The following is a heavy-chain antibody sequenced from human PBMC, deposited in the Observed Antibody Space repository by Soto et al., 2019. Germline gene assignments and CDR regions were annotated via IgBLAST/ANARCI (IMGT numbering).Heavy chain of an antibody. V-gene: IGHV1-69*01. D-gene: IGHD1-26*01. J-gene: IGHJ4*02. CDR3: ARVGGVGAPPGTDF. Sequence: QLVQSGAEVKKPGSSVKISCKASGGTFSSYVISWLRQAPGQGLEWMGGVIPILGQAYYAPNLQGRVTITAYGSTRTAYMELNRLTSADTAVYFCARVGGVGAPPGTDFWGQGTLVTVSS. CDR1: GGTFSSYV. CDR2: VIPILGQA.